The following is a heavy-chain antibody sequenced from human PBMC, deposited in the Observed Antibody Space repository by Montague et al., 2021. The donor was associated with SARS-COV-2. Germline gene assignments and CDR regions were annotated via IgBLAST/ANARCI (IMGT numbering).Heavy chain of an antibody. V-gene: IGHV4-39*07. Sequence: SETLSLTCTVSGGSISSSSYYWGWIRQPPGKGLEWIGSIYYSGSTYYNPSLKSRVTISVDTSKNQFSLKLSSVTAADTAVYYCAGSDLSVIVLVVYATRGGYFDLWGHGTLVTVSS. CDR1: GGSISSSSYY. CDR2: IYYSGST. CDR3: AGSDLSVIVLVVYATRGGYFDL. J-gene: IGHJ2*01. D-gene: IGHD2-8*02.